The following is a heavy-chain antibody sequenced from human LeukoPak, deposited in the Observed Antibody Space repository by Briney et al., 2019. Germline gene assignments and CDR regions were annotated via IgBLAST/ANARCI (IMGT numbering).Heavy chain of an antibody. CDR2: ISSNGGST. D-gene: IGHD5-12*01. J-gene: IGHJ4*02. Sequence: GGSLRLSCAASGFIISSYWMSWVRQAPGKGLEYVSAISSNGGSTYYADSVKGRFTISRDNSKNTLYLQMSSLRAEDTAVYYCVKASGYDYRGNYFDYWGQGTLVTVSS. CDR3: VKASGYDYRGNYFDY. CDR1: GFIISSYW. V-gene: IGHV3-64D*06.